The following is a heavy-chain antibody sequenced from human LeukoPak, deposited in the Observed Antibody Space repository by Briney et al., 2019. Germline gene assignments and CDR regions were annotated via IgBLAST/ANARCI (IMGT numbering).Heavy chain of an antibody. D-gene: IGHD5-12*01. CDR3: ASGGYSGYAFDY. Sequence: SETLSLTCTVSGGSISSFYWSWIRQPPGKGPQWIGYIYYSGITRYNPSLKSRVTISVDTSKNQFSLKLSSVTAADTAVYYCASGGYSGYAFDYWGQGILVTVSS. J-gene: IGHJ4*02. CDR2: IYYSGIT. CDR1: GGSISSFY. V-gene: IGHV4-59*01.